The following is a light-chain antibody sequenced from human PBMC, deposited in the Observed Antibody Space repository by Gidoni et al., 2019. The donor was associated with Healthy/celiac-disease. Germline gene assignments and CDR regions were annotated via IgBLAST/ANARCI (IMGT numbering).Light chain of an antibody. Sequence: QSVLTQPPSASGTPGPRVTISCSGSTSNIGSNTANWYQQLSGSAPKLLIYSNNQRPSGVPDRFSGSKSGTSASLAISGLQSEDEAEYYCAAWDDSLNGYVFATGTKVTVL. V-gene: IGLV1-44*01. CDR3: AAWDDSLNGYV. CDR1: TSNIGSNT. J-gene: IGLJ1*01. CDR2: SNN.